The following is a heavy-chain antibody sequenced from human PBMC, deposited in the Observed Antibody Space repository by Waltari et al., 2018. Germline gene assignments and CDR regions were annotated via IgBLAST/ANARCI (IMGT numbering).Heavy chain of an antibody. CDR1: GYMFSDYH. CDR3: ARDFWSAGSR. Sequence: QVQLVQSGAEVKKPGASVKVSYKASGYMFSDYHIHWVRQAPGQGPEWMGWVFPDTGGTNYAQKFQGRVTMTRDTSITTAYLELSRLRSDDTAIYYCARDFWSAGSRWGQGTLVTVSS. V-gene: IGHV1-2*02. D-gene: IGHD3-3*01. J-gene: IGHJ4*02. CDR2: VFPDTGGT.